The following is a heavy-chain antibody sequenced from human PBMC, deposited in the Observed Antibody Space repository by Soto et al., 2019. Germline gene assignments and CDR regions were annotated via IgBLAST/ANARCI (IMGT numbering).Heavy chain of an antibody. J-gene: IGHJ6*02. D-gene: IGHD6-13*01. Sequence: GGSLRLSCAASGFTFSTYDMHWVRQVPGKGLEWVSAIGSAHDPYYLGSVKGRFSISRENAKNSLYLQMNSLTTGDTAVYYCAREIAAAGTGSPYYYYGMDVWGQGTTVTVSS. CDR2: IGSAHDP. CDR3: AREIAAAGTGSPYYYYGMDV. CDR1: GFTFSTYD. V-gene: IGHV3-13*05.